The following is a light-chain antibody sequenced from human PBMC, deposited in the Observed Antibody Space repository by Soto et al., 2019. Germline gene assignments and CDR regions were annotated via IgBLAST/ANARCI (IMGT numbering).Light chain of an antibody. Sequence: EIVLTQSPGTLSLSPGERATLSCRSSQSVSSSYLAWYQQKPGQAPRLLIYDASTRATGIPARFSGSGSGTDFILTISYLEPEDFAVYYCLQRSDWPITFGQGTRLEIK. CDR1: QSVSSSY. V-gene: IGKV3D-20*02. J-gene: IGKJ5*01. CDR3: LQRSDWPIT. CDR2: DAS.